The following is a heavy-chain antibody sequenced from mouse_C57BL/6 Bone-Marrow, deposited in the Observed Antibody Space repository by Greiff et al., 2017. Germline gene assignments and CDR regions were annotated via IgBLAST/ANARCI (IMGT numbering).Heavy chain of an antibody. Sequence: EVQVVESGGGLVKPGGSLKLSCAASGFTFSSYTMSWVRQTPEKRLEWVATISGGGGNTYYPDSVKGRFTISRDNAKNTLYLQMSSLRSEDTALYYCARPYITTVVDWYFDVWGTGTTVTVSS. CDR2: ISGGGGNT. J-gene: IGHJ1*03. CDR1: GFTFSSYT. V-gene: IGHV5-9*01. CDR3: ARPYITTVVDWYFDV. D-gene: IGHD1-1*01.